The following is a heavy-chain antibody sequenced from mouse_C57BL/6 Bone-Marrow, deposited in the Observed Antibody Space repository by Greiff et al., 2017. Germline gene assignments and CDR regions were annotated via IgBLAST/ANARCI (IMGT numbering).Heavy chain of an antibody. D-gene: IGHD3-3*01. V-gene: IGHV1-69*01. CDR3: AREGDFYWYSDV. Sequence: QVQLQQPGAELVMPGASVKLSCKASGYTFTSYWMHWVKQRPGQGLEWIGEIDPSDSYTNYNQKFKGKSTLTVDKSSSTAYMQLRSLTSEDSAVYYCAREGDFYWYSDVWGTGTTVTVSS. CDR1: GYTFTSYW. J-gene: IGHJ1*03. CDR2: IDPSDSYT.